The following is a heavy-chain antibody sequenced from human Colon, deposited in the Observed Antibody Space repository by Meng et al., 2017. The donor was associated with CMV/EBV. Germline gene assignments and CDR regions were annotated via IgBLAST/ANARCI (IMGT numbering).Heavy chain of an antibody. V-gene: IGHV4-39*01. J-gene: IGHJ1*01. CDR1: GVSITGSSDY. CDR3: ARQRLFAGTYGKGYFNH. Sequence: SEPLSLPCTVSGVSITGSSDYWGWIRQPPGKGLEWIGTIYYSGTTSYNPSLKSRVTISVDTSKRHFSLRLSSIANADTAVYYCARQRLFAGTYGKGYFNHWGQGALVTVSS. CDR2: IYYSGTT. D-gene: IGHD1/OR15-1a*01.